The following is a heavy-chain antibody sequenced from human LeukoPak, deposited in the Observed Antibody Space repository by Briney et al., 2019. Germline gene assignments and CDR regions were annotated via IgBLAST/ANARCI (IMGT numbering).Heavy chain of an antibody. CDR3: AKDWALYCGGDCYFNY. CDR2: IPYDGSNK. J-gene: IGHJ4*02. V-gene: IGHV3-30*18. Sequence: GGSLRLSCAASGFIFNNYGMHWVRQAPGKGLEWVAVIPYDGSNKNYADSVKGRFTISRDSSKNTVYLQMNSLRVEDTAVYYCAKDWALYCGGDCYFNYWGQGTLVTVSS. D-gene: IGHD2-21*02. CDR1: GFIFNNYG.